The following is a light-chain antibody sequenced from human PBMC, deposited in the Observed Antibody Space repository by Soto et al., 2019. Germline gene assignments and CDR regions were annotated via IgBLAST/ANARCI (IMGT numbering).Light chain of an antibody. CDR3: QQANSFPLT. V-gene: IGKV1-12*01. J-gene: IGKJ4*01. CDR1: QGISSL. CDR2: TAS. Sequence: DIQMTQSPSSVSASVGDRVTITCRASQGISSLLAWYHQKPGKAPNLLIYTASNLESGVPSRFSGSGSGTDFTLTISSLQPEDFATYYCQQANSFPLTFGGGTKVEIK.